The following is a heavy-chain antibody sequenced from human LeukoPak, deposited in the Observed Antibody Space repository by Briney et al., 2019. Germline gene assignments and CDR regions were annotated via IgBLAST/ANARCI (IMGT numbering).Heavy chain of an antibody. D-gene: IGHD6-19*01. V-gene: IGHV3-30*03. CDR3: ARVVAVASSERRPGYYYMDV. J-gene: IGHJ6*03. Sequence: PGGSLRLSCAASGFTFSSYSMNWVRQAPGKGLEWVAVILYDGSNKNYADSVKGRFTITRDNAKNSLYLQMNSLRAEDTAVYYCARVVAVASSERRPGYYYMDVWGKGTTVTVSS. CDR2: ILYDGSNK. CDR1: GFTFSSYS.